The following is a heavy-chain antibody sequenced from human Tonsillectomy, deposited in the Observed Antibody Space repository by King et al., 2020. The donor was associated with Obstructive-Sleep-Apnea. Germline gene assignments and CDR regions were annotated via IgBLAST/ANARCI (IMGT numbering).Heavy chain of an antibody. CDR1: GVTVSSNY. V-gene: IGHV3-66*01. CDR3: ARDVAVAARGY. Sequence: VQLVESGVGLVQPGGSLRLSCAVSGVTVSSNYMSWVRQAPGKGLEWASVLASGGGTYYADSVKGGFTISRDNSKNTLYLKMNSLRAEDTAVYYCARDVAVAARGYWGQGTLVTVSS. D-gene: IGHD6-19*01. J-gene: IGHJ4*02. CDR2: LASGGGT.